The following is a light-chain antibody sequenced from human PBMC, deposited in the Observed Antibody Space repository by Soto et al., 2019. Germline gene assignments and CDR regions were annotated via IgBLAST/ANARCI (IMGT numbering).Light chain of an antibody. CDR3: QQYGSSPFT. V-gene: IGKV3-20*01. Sequence: EIGLTQSPGTLSLSPGERATLSCRASQSVSSSYLDWYQQKPGQAPRLLIYGTSSRATGIPDRFSGSGSGTDFTLTISRLEPEDFAVYYCQQYGSSPFTFGPGTKVDIK. CDR2: GTS. CDR1: QSVSSSY. J-gene: IGKJ3*01.